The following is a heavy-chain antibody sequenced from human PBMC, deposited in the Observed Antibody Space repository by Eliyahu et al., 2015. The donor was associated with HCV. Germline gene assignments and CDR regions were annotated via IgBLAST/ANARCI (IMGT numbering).Heavy chain of an antibody. V-gene: IGHV4-59*01. CDR2: IYYSGST. D-gene: IGHD3-10*01. CDR3: ARSDTMVRGEPYYYYGMDV. J-gene: IGHJ6*02. Sequence: SWIRQPPGKGLEWIGYIYYSGSTNYNPSLKSRVTISVDTSKNQFSLKLSSVTAADTAVYYCARSDTMVRGEPYYYYGMDVWGQGTTVTVSS.